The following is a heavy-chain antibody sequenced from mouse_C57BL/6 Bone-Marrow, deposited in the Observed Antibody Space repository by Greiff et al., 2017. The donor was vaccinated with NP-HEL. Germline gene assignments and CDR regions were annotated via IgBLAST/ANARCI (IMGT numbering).Heavy chain of an antibody. V-gene: IGHV1-64*01. CDR2: IHPNSGST. D-gene: IGHD1-1*01. Sequence: QVQLQQPGAELVKPGASVKLSCKASGYTFTSYWMHWVKQRPGQGLEWIGMIHPNSGSTNYNEKFKSKATLTVDKSSSTAYMQLSSLTSEYSAVYYCSSPYYYGSSYGFAYWGQGTLVTVSA. J-gene: IGHJ3*01. CDR1: GYTFTSYW. CDR3: SSPYYYGSSYGFAY.